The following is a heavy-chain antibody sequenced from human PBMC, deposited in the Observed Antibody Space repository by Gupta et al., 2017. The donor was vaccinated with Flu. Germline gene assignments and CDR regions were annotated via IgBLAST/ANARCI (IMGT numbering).Heavy chain of an antibody. CDR2: IIPISGTA. V-gene: IGHV1-69*01. Sequence: QVQLVQSGAEVKKPGSSVKVSCKASGGTFSSYAISWVRQAPGQGLEWMGGIIPISGTANYAQKFQVRVTITADESTSTAYMELISLRSEDTAVYYCARDYRIAVAGTVQHFDYWGHVTLVTVSS. CDR3: ARDYRIAVAGTVQHFDY. J-gene: IGHJ4*01. D-gene: IGHD6-19*01. CDR1: GGTFSSYA.